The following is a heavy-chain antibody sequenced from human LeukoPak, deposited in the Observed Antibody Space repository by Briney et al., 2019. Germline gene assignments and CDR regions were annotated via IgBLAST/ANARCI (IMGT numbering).Heavy chain of an antibody. CDR2: INHSGST. D-gene: IGHD6-19*01. CDR1: GGSFSGYY. J-gene: IGHJ4*02. V-gene: IGHV4-34*01. CDR3: ARGIAVAGVPYYFDY. Sequence: SETLSLTCAVYGGSFSGYYWSWIRQPPGKGLGWIGEINHSGSTNYNPSLKSRVTISVDTSKNQFSLKLSSVTAADTAVYYCARGIAVAGVPYYFDYWGQGTLVTVSS.